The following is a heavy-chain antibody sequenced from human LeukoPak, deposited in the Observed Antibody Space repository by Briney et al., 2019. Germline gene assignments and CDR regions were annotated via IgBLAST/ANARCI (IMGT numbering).Heavy chain of an antibody. CDR3: ARDLGVVYNWNYGDNDYYYMDV. CDR1: GVSISTYY. J-gene: IGHJ6*03. D-gene: IGHD1-7*01. CDR2: IHYSGST. Sequence: SETLSLTCTVSGVSISTYYWTWIRQPPGKGLEWIGCIHYSGSTNYNPSLRSRVTISVDTSKNHFSLKLSSVTAADTAVYYCARDLGVVYNWNYGDNDYYYMDVWGKGTTVTVSS. V-gene: IGHV4-59*12.